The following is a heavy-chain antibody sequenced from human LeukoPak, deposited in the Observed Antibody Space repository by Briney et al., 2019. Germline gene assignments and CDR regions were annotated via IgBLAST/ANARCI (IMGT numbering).Heavy chain of an antibody. V-gene: IGHV1-8*01. J-gene: IGHJ4*02. CDR2: MNPNSGNT. CDR3: ARDAGARSYYDSSGSPIGY. D-gene: IGHD3-22*01. CDR1: GYTFTSYD. Sequence: ASVKVSCKASGYTFTSYDINWVRQATGQGLEWMGWMNPNSGNTGYAQKFQGRVTMTRNTSISTAYMELSSLRSEDTAVYYCARDAGARSYYDSSGSPIGYWGQGTLVTVSS.